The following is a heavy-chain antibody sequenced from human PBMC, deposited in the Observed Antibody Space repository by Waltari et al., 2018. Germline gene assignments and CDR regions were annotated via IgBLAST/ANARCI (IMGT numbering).Heavy chain of an antibody. J-gene: IGHJ4*02. CDR3: AKSASCDVDPSCDVVAN. V-gene: IGHV4-61*02. CDR1: ADSISARNYY. D-gene: IGHD2-2*01. CDR2: FHSRGNT. Sequence: QVQLQESGPGLVAPSQTLSLPCSVSADSISARNYYWGWIRQSAGKGREWIGRFHSRGNTEYSPSLNSRVTISRDTSNNRFSLKLTSVTATDTAVYYCAKSASCDVDPSCDVVANWGQGTLVTVSA.